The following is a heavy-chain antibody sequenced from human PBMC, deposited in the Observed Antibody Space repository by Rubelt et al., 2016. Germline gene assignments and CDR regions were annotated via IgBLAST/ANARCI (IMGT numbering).Heavy chain of an antibody. CDR2: IFSNDEK. Sequence: QVTLKESGPVLVKPTETLTLTCIVSEFSVSNARMGVSWIRQPPGKALEWLAHIFSNDEKSYSTSLKSRLTISKDTSKSQVVLQMTNMDPVDTATYYCARIKVTYYFDSSGYSGWSYYFDYWGQGTLVTVSS. D-gene: IGHD3-22*01. J-gene: IGHJ4*02. CDR1: EFSVSNARMG. V-gene: IGHV2-26*01. CDR3: ARIKVTYYFDSSGYSGWSYYFDY.